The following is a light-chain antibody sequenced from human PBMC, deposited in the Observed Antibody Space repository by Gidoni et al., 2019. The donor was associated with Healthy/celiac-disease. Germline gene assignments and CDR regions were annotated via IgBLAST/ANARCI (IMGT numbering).Light chain of an antibody. Sequence: DIQMTKSPSSLSASVGDRVTITCRASQGSSNDLGWDQQKPGKAPKRLIYAAASLQSGVPSMFSGSVCGTEFTPTISSLQTEDFATYYCLQNNSYPRTFGQGTKLEIK. V-gene: IGKV1-17*01. J-gene: IGKJ2*02. CDR3: LQNNSYPRT. CDR1: QGSSND. CDR2: AAA.